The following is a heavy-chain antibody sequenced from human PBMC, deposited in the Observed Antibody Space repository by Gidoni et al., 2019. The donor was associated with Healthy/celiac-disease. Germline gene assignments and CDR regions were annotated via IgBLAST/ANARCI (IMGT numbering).Heavy chain of an antibody. CDR2: ISWNSGSI. V-gene: IGHV3-9*01. D-gene: IGHD2-2*01. J-gene: IGHJ4*02. CDR1: GFTFDDYA. CDR3: AKDLQGYCSSTSCSGLVY. Sequence: EVQLVESGGGLVQPGRSLRLSCAASGFTFDDYALHWVRQAPGQGLEWVSGISWNSGSIGYADSVKGRFTISRDNAKNSLYLQMNSLRAEDTALYYCAKDLQGYCSSTSCSGLVYWGQGTLVTVSS.